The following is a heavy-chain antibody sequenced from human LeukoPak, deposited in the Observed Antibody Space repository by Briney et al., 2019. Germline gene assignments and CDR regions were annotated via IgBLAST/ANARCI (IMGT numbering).Heavy chain of an antibody. CDR2: INHSGST. Sequence: PSETLSLTCAVYGGSFSGYYWSWIRQPPGKGLEWIGEINHSGSTNYNPSLKSRVTISVDTSKNQFSLKLSSVTAADTAVYYCARDINQLEPRLCWFDPWGQGTLVTVSS. CDR3: ARDINQLEPRLCWFDP. D-gene: IGHD1-1*01. J-gene: IGHJ5*02. CDR1: GGSFSGYY. V-gene: IGHV4-34*01.